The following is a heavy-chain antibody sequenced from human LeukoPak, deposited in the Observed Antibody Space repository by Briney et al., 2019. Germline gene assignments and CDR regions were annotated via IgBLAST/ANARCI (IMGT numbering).Heavy chain of an antibody. J-gene: IGHJ5*02. Sequence: ASVKVSCKAAGYTFTGYYMFWVRQAPGQGLEWMGRINANSGGTNYAQKFQGRVTMTRDTSISTAYMELSRLRSDDTAVYYCARGYCSGGSCYSVENWFDPWGQGTLVTVPS. CDR3: ARGYCSGGSCYSVENWFDP. CDR1: GYTFTGYY. D-gene: IGHD2-15*01. V-gene: IGHV1-2*06. CDR2: INANSGGT.